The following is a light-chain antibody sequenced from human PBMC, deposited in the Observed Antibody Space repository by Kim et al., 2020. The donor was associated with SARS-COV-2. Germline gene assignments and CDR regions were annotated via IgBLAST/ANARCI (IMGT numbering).Light chain of an antibody. CDR1: QSLVHSDGDTY. V-gene: IGKV2-30*02. CDR3: MQGTHWPQT. Sequence: DVVMTQSPLSLPVTLGQTASISCRSSQSLVHSDGDTYLNWFLQRPGQSPRRLIYKVSNRDSGVPDRFSGSGSTTDFTLQISRVEAEDVGVYYCMQGTHWPQTFGQGTKVDIK. CDR2: KVS. J-gene: IGKJ1*01.